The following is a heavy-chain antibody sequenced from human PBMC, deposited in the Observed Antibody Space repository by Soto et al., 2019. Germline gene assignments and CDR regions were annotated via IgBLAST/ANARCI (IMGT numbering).Heavy chain of an antibody. V-gene: IGHV1-24*01. CDR3: ATAAPAAAPSGY. D-gene: IGHD2-2*01. CDR1: EYTLTELS. CDR2: FDPEDGET. J-gene: IGHJ4*02. Sequence: ASVKVSCKVSEYTLTELSMHWVRQAPGKGLEWMGGFDPEDGETIYAQKFRGRVTMTEDTSTDTAYMELSSLRSEDTAVYYCATAAPAAAPSGYWGQGTLVTVSS.